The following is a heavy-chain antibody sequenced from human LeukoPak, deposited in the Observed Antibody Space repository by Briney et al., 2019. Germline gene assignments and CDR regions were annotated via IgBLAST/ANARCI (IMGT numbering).Heavy chain of an antibody. CDR3: ARGQPSGSYPGEYDY. CDR2: IYPGDSDT. J-gene: IGHJ4*02. V-gene: IGHV5-51*01. D-gene: IGHD1-26*01. Sequence: GESLKISCKGSGYSFTSYWIGWVRQMPGKGLEWMGIIYPGDSDTGYSPSFQGQVTISADKSISTAYLQWSSLKASDTAMYYCARGQPSGSYPGEYDYWGQGTLVTVSS. CDR1: GYSFTSYW.